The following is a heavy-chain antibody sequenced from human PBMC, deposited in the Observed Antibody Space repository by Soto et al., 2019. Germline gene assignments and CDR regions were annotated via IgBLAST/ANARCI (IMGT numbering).Heavy chain of an antibody. CDR3: AKESLKGTGYDRFDS. V-gene: IGHV3-23*01. Sequence: EMHLLESGGGMVQPGGSLRLSCAGSGFIFSGYTINWVRQAPGKGLEWVSSVSGSGEVTYYAASVKGRFTISRDNSKNTLFLQMDSLRVEDTAIYYCAKESLKGTGYDRFDSWGQGTLVTVSS. J-gene: IGHJ4*02. D-gene: IGHD5-12*01. CDR2: VSGSGEVT. CDR1: GFIFSGYT.